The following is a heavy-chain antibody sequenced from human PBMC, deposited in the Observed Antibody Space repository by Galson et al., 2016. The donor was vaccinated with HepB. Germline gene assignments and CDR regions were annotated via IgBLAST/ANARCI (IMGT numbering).Heavy chain of an antibody. D-gene: IGHD3-10*01. CDR2: VHHTGNT. CDR1: GYSIINGYY. CDR3: ARVRGSSWRGGVDS. Sequence: SETLSLTCSVSGYSIINGYYWDWIRQPPGKGLEWIGSVHHTGNTYYNPSLKSRVTISVDTARNQFSLKLYILTAADTAVYYCARVRGSSWRGGVDSWGQGTPVTFSS. J-gene: IGHJ4*02. V-gene: IGHV4-38-2*02.